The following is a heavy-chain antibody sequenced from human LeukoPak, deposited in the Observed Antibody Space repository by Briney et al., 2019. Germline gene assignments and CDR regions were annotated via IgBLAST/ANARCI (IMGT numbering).Heavy chain of an antibody. CDR3: AGDVDTTSHLNWFDP. CDR2: IWYHGGNE. D-gene: IGHD2/OR15-2a*01. V-gene: IGHV3-33*01. Sequence: GGSLRLSCAASGFSFTSYGMHWVRQAPGRGLEWVAVIWYHGGNENYADSVKGRFTISRDTSKNTLYLQMNSLRAEDMAMYYCAGDVDTTSHLNWFDPWGQGTLVTVSS. CDR1: GFSFTSYG. J-gene: IGHJ5*02.